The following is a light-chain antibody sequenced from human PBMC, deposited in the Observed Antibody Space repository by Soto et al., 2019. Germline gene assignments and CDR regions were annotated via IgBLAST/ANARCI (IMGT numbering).Light chain of an antibody. CDR2: GAS. CDR1: QSVSSSY. Sequence: EIVLTQSPGTLSLSPGERATLSCRASQSVSSSYLAWYQQKPGQAPRLLIYGASSRATGIPDRFSGSGSGTDFTLTISSLEPEDFTVYYCQQRNSTPPTFGRGTKVDIK. J-gene: IGKJ1*01. V-gene: IGKV3-20*01. CDR3: QQRNSTPPT.